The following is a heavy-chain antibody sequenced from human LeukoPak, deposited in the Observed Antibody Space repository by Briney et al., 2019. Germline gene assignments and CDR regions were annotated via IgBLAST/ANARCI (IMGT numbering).Heavy chain of an antibody. CDR3: AREVVDSSRGYYFDY. CDR2: INHSGST. CDR1: GGPFSGYY. Sequence: SETLSLTCAVYGGPFSGYYWSWIRQPPGKGLEWIGEINHSGSTNYNPSLKSRVTISVDTSKNQFSLKLSSVTAADTAVYYCAREVVDSSRGYYFDYWGQGTLVTVSS. V-gene: IGHV4-34*01. J-gene: IGHJ4*02. D-gene: IGHD3-22*01.